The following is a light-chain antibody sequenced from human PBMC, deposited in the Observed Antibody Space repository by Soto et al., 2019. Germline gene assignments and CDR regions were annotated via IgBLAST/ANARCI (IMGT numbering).Light chain of an antibody. CDR1: QSVSGY. Sequence: EIVLTQSPATLSLSPGDRATLSCRASQSVSGYFAWYQQKPGQPPRLLIYETSTRATGIPARFSGSGSGTDFTLTISSLEPEDFAVYYCQQRSNWPSLTFGGGTKVDIK. V-gene: IGKV3-11*01. CDR3: QQRSNWPSLT. J-gene: IGKJ4*01. CDR2: ETS.